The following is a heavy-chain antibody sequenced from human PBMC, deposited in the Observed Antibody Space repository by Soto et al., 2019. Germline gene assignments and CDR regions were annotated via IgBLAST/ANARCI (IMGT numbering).Heavy chain of an antibody. V-gene: IGHV4-34*01. CDR2: INHSGST. Sequence: SETLSLTCAVYGGSFSGYYWSWIRQPPGKGLEWIGEINHSGSTNYNPSLKSRVTISVDTSKNQFSLKLSSVTAADTAVYYCARGRDIVVVVAAKDWFDPWGQGTLVTVSS. CDR1: GGSFSGYY. CDR3: ARGRDIVVVVAAKDWFDP. D-gene: IGHD2-15*01. J-gene: IGHJ5*02.